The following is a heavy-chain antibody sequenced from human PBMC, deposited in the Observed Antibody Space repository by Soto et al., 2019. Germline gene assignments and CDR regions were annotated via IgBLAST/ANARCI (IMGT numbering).Heavy chain of an antibody. CDR2: IKQDGSGQ. D-gene: IGHD3-16*01. CDR3: VRDRQPTVWGGLDS. Sequence: DVQLVESGGGLVQPGGSLRLSCAASGFTFSSYWMTWVRHAPGKGLEWVANIKQDGSGQYYLDSVKGRFTISRDNAKNSLYLQMNSMRAEDTAVYYCVRDRQPTVWGGLDSWGQGTLVIVSS. J-gene: IGHJ4*02. CDR1: GFTFSSYW. V-gene: IGHV3-7*01.